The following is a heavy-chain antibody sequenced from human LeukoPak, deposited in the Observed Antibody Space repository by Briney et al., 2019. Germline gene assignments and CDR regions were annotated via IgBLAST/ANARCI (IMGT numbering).Heavy chain of an antibody. J-gene: IGHJ6*03. V-gene: IGHV3-48*04. D-gene: IGHD5-18*01. CDR3: ARDRVVDTAKIGSFYYFYMDV. CDR2: ISGRGGTI. Sequence: GGSLRLSCAASGFTFSNSAMSWVRQAPGKGLEWISYISGRGGTIYYADSVKGRFSISRDNAKRSLYLQVNSLRAEDTAVYFCARDRVVDTAKIGSFYYFYMDVWGKGTTVTVS. CDR1: GFTFSNSA.